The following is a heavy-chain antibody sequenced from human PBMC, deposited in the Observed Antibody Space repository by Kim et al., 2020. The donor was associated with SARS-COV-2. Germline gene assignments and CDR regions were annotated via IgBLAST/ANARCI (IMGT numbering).Heavy chain of an antibody. Sequence: GGSLRPSCAASGFTFSSYWMHWVRQAPGKGLVWVSRINSDGGTTSYADSVKGRFTISRDNAKSTLYLQMNSLRAEDTAVYYCASRRYTGTYYCFAYWGQGTLVTVSS. D-gene: IGHD1-26*01. V-gene: IGHV3-74*01. CDR3: ASRRYTGTYYCFAY. CDR2: INSDGGTT. CDR1: GFTFSSYW. J-gene: IGHJ4*02.